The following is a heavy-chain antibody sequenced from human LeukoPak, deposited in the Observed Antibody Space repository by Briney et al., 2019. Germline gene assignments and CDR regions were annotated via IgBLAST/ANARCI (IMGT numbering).Heavy chain of an antibody. D-gene: IGHD3-22*01. CDR1: GGFIGSGSYY. V-gene: IGHV4-39*07. CDR2: IHYRVTT. CDR3: ARLRSGYYSLDY. J-gene: IGHJ4*02. Sequence: SETLSLTCTVSGGFIGSGSYYWGWIRQPPGKGLEWIGSIHYRVTTYYKPSLTSRVTISVDTSKSQFSLKLNSVTAADTAVYYCARLRSGYYSLDYWGQGTLVTVSS.